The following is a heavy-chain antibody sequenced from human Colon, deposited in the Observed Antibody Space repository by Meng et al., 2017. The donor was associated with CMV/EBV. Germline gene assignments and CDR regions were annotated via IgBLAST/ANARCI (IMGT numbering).Heavy chain of an antibody. J-gene: IGHJ5*02. CDR2: IRYDGSSS. Sequence: GGSLRLSCVRSGFTFSSYAMNWVRQAPGKGLEWVAFIRYDGSSSLYADSVRGRFSISRDNSKNTLYLQMKNLRPEDTALYYCAKVNTEYCSSLSCPKGGFDPWGQGTRVTVSS. CDR1: GFTFSSYA. CDR3: AKVNTEYCSSLSCPKGGFDP. V-gene: IGHV3-30*02. D-gene: IGHD2-2*01.